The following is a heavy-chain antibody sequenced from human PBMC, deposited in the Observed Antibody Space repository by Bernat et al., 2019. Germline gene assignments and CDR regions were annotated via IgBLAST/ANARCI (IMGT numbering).Heavy chain of an antibody. J-gene: IGHJ4*02. CDR1: GFSFSIYG. D-gene: IGHD2-2*01. CDR2: ISYHGSNK. V-gene: IGHV3-30*18. CDR3: AKGGKSCPDIDY. Sequence: VQLVESGGGVVQPGRSLRLPCAASGFSFSIYGMHWVRQAPGKALEWVAIISYHGSNKYYADSVKGRFTISRDKSKNTLYLQMNSLRAEDTAVYYCAKGGKSCPDIDYWGQGTLVTVSS.